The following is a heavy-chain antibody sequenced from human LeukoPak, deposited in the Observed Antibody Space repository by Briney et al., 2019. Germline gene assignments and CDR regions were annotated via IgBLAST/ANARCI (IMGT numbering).Heavy chain of an antibody. Sequence: PGGSLRLSCAAFGFTFSSYSMNWVRQAPGKGLEWVSYISSRSTTTYYADSVKGRFTISRDNAKNSLYLQMNSLRDEDTAAYYCARDAHIVRGVNPLDYWGQGTLVTVSS. J-gene: IGHJ4*02. D-gene: IGHD3-10*01. V-gene: IGHV3-48*02. CDR1: GFTFSSYS. CDR2: ISSRSTTT. CDR3: ARDAHIVRGVNPLDY.